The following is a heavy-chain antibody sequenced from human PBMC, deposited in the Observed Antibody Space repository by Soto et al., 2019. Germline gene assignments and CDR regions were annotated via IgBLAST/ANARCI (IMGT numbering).Heavy chain of an antibody. D-gene: IGHD2-15*01. Sequence: XSVKVSCETSVFSFTSYPFSWVRQAPGQGLEWLAWVHPYEGTTKVAHQFRDRLTVTTDTSAATFFMELTRLTSDDTAVYFCAREYYSTTTWIDYWGQGRLVTVSS. CDR1: VFSFTSYP. V-gene: IGHV1-18*04. J-gene: IGHJ4*02. CDR2: VHPYEGTT. CDR3: AREYYSTTTWIDY.